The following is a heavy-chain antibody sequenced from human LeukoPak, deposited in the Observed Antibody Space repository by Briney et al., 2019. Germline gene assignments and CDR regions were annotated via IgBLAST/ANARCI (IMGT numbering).Heavy chain of an antibody. CDR1: GFTFSSYG. CDR2: ISYEGGTQ. D-gene: IGHD3-10*01. Sequence: GGSLRLSCAASGFTFSSYGMHWVRQAPGKGLEWVAVISYEGGTQHYADSVKGRFIISRDNPRNTLYLQMNILRTQDTAVYYCAKEGTPQVSTWYDLWGQGTQVIVSS. CDR3: AKEGTPQVSTWYDL. J-gene: IGHJ5*02. V-gene: IGHV3-30*18.